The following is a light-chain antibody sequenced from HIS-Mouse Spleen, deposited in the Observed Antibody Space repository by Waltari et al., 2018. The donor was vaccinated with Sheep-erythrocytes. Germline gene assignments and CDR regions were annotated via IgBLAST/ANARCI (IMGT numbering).Light chain of an antibody. J-gene: IGLJ3*02. CDR1: STDVGGYTY. CDR2: EVS. CDR3: CSYAGSYTFWV. V-gene: IGLV2-8*01. Sequence: QSALTQPPSASGSPGQSVTISCTGTSTDVGGYTYVSWYQPHPGKAPKLMIYEVSKRPSGVPDRFSGSKSGNTASLTISGLQAEDEADYYCCSYAGSYTFWVFGGGTKLTVL.